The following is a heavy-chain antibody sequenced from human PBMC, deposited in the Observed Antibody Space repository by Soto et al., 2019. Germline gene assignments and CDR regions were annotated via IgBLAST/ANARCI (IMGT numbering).Heavy chain of an antibody. CDR3: ARVLAEYSSAHGTIPNFDY. V-gene: IGHV1-69*13. CDR2: IIPIFGTA. Sequence: SVKVSCKAAGGTFSSYAISWGRQAPGQGLEWMGGIIPIFGTANYAQKFQGRVTITADESTSTAYMELSSLRSEDTAVYYCARVLAEYSSAHGTIPNFDYWGQGTLVTSPQ. CDR1: GGTFSSYA. J-gene: IGHJ4*02. D-gene: IGHD6-19*01.